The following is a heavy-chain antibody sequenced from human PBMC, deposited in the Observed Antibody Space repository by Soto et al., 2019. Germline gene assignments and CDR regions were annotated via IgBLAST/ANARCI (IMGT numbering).Heavy chain of an antibody. CDR3: ARDMSGCISNACYMAV. CDR1: GATITSGAYS. D-gene: IGHD4-4*01. CDR2: IYQSGST. J-gene: IGHJ6*03. Sequence: TLSLTCTVSGATITSGAYSWSWIRQPPGKGLEWIGFIYQSGSTHYNPSLKSRVTISVDRSKNHFSLQLTSLTAADTAVYYCARDMSGCISNACYMAVW. V-gene: IGHV4-30-2*01.